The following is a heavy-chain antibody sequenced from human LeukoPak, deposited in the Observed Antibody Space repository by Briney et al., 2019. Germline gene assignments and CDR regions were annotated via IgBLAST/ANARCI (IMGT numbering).Heavy chain of an antibody. CDR1: GDSISSYY. Sequence: SETLSLTCTASGDSISSYYWSWIRQPPGKGLEWIGYIYYSGSTNYNPSLKSRVTISLDTSKNQFSLKLSSVTAADTAVYYCARDLSLDYWGQGTLVTVSS. CDR2: IYYSGST. J-gene: IGHJ4*02. CDR3: ARDLSLDY. V-gene: IGHV4-59*01.